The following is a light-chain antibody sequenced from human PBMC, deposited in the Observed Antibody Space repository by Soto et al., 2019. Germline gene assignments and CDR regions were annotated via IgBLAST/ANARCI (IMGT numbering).Light chain of an antibody. CDR2: DAS. Sequence: QMTQSPSTLSASVGDRVTITCRASQSIRSWLAWYQQRPGQAPKVLIYDASNLEFGVPSRFSGSGFGTEFTLTLSSLQPDDFAPYYCQQYNSVPWTFGRGTKVEIK. CDR1: QSIRSW. CDR3: QQYNSVPWT. J-gene: IGKJ1*01. V-gene: IGKV1-5*01.